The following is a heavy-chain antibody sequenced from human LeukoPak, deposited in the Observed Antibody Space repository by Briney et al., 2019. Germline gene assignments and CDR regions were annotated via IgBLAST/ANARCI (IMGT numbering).Heavy chain of an antibody. CDR1: GGSISSSSYY. V-gene: IGHV4-39*07. J-gene: IGHJ4*02. CDR3: ARGRLVLGGSHLD. D-gene: IGHD1-26*01. Sequence: PSETLSLTCTVSGGSISSSSYYWGWIRQPPGKGLEWIGSIYYSGSTYYNPSLKSRVTISVDTSKNQFSLKLSSVTAADTAVYYCARGRLVLGGSHLDWGQGTLVTVSS. CDR2: IYYSGST.